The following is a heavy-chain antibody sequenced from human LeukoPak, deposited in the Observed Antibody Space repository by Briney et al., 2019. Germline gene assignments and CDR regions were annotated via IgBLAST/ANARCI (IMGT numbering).Heavy chain of an antibody. CDR1: GGSISSYY. D-gene: IGHD1-26*01. V-gene: IGHV4-59*08. Sequence: SETLSLTCTVSGGSISSYYWSWIRQPPGKGLEWIGYIYYSGSTNYNPSLKSRVTISVDTSKNQFSLKLSSVIAADTAVYYCASPKWELRGFDPWGQGTLVTVSS. CDR3: ASPKWELRGFDP. J-gene: IGHJ5*02. CDR2: IYYSGST.